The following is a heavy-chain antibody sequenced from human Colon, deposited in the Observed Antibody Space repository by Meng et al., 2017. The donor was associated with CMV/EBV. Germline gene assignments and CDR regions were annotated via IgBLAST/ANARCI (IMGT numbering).Heavy chain of an antibody. Sequence: GGSLRLSCVASGFSVSTNYISWVRQGPGKGLEWVSVIYDTGRTYYTDSVKGRFTVSRDESKNTVFLQMNNLRPEDTAVYYCARNRLECGGDCYFADSWGQGTQVTVS. D-gene: IGHD2-21*02. CDR1: GFSVSTNY. J-gene: IGHJ5*02. CDR2: IYDTGRT. V-gene: IGHV3-66*01. CDR3: ARNRLECGGDCYFADS.